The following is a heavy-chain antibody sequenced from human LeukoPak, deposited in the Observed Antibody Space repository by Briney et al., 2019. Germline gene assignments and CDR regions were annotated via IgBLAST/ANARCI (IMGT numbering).Heavy chain of an antibody. CDR3: ARVAVAGTSLKYYFDY. CDR2: INPNSGGT. V-gene: IGHV1-2*02. CDR1: GYTFTGYY. Sequence: VASVKVSCKASGYTFTGYYMHWVRQAPGQGLEWMGWINPNSGGTNYAQKFQGRVTMTRDTSISTAYMELSRLRSDDTAVYYCARVAVAGTSLKYYFDYWGQGTLVTVSS. D-gene: IGHD6-19*01. J-gene: IGHJ4*02.